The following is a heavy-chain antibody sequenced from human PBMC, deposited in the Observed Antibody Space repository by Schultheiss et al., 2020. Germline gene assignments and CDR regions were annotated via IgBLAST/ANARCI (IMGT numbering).Heavy chain of an antibody. Sequence: SETLSLTCTVSGGSISSGGYYWSWIRQHPGKGLEWIGYIYYSGSTYYNPSLKSRVTISVDTSKNQFSLKLSSVTAADTAVYYCARGGSHLRPYHYGMDGWGQGTTVTVSS. D-gene: IGHD3-10*01. V-gene: IGHV4-31*03. J-gene: IGHJ6*02. CDR1: GGSISSGGYY. CDR3: ARGGSHLRPYHYGMDG. CDR2: IYYSGST.